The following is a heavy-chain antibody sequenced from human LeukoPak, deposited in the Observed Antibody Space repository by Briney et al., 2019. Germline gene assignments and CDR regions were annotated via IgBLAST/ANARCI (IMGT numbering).Heavy chain of an antibody. CDR3: ATDLHFGYCTATSCANY. V-gene: IGHV3-15*01. D-gene: IGHD2-2*03. CDR2: IRSTPDGGAT. J-gene: IGHJ4*02. Sequence: GGSLRLSCAASGFAFNIYWMTWVRQAPGKGLEWVGRIRSTPDGGATDYAAPVKGRFTISRDDSKNTLYLQMSSLRTEDTAVYYCATDLHFGYCTATSCANYWGQGTLVTVSS. CDR1: GFAFNIYW.